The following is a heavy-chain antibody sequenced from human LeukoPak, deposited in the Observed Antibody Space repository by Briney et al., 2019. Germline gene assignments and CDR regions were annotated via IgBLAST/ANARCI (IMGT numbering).Heavy chain of an antibody. CDR1: GFTFSSYG. Sequence: PGGSLRLSCAASGFTFSSYGMSWVRQAPGKGLEWVSSISGGSTYYADSRKGRFTISRDNSKNTLYLQMNSLRAEDTAVYYCARDPYYDYVWGSHHWGQGTLVTVSS. V-gene: IGHV3-38-3*01. CDR2: ISGGST. J-gene: IGHJ4*02. D-gene: IGHD3-16*02. CDR3: ARDPYYDYVWGSHH.